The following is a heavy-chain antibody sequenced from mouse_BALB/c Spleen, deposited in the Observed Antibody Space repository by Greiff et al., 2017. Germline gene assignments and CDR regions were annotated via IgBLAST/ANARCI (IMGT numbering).Heavy chain of an antibody. CDR2: VNPNNGGT. V-gene: IGHV1-26*01. D-gene: IGHD2-3*01. Sequence: EVQVVESGPELVKPGASVKISCKASGYSFTGYYMHWVKQSHGQSLEWIGRVNPNNGGTSYNQKFKGKAILTVDKSSSTAYMELRSLTSEDSAVYYCASDAHDAMDYWGQGTSVTVSS. CDR3: ASDAHDAMDY. J-gene: IGHJ4*01. CDR1: GYSFTGYY.